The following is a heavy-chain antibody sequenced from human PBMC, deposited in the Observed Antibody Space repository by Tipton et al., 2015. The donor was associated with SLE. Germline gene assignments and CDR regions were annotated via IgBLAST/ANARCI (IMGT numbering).Heavy chain of an antibody. CDR2: TYYRSQWYN. Sequence: GLVKPSQTLSLTCAISGDSVFSDSAAWNWIRQSPSRGLEWLGRTYYRSQWYNEYAVSVESRITINPDTSSNQFSLQLNSVTPEDTAVYYCAREKDGTREIDYWGQGTQVTVSS. CDR1: GDSVFSDSAA. V-gene: IGHV6-1*01. D-gene: IGHD1-7*01. CDR3: AREKDGTREIDY. J-gene: IGHJ4*02.